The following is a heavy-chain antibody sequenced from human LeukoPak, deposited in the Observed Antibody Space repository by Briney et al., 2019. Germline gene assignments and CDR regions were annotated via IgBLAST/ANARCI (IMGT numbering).Heavy chain of an antibody. CDR3: AKQDWSNWNYPIDY. J-gene: IGHJ4*02. D-gene: IGHD1-7*01. Sequence: GGSLRLSCAASGFTFSSYSVSWVRQAPGKGLEWVSSISVTTDSTYDAASVKGRFTVSRDDSKNTLYLQMNGLRAEDTAVYYCAKQDWSNWNYPIDYWGQGTLVTVSS. V-gene: IGHV3-23*01. CDR2: ISVTTDST. CDR1: GFTFSSYS.